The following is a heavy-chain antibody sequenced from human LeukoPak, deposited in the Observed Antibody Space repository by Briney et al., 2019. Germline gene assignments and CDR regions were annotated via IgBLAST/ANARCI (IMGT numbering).Heavy chain of an antibody. D-gene: IGHD1/OR15-1a*01. CDR3: ARVRGTMVVLNWFDP. Sequence: SETLSLTCTVSGGSISSSSYYWGWIRQPPGKGLEWIGSIYYSGSTYYNPSLKSRVTISVDTSKNQFSLKLSSVTAADTAVYYCARVRGTMVVLNWFDPWGQGTLVTVSS. CDR1: GGSISSSSYY. J-gene: IGHJ5*02. CDR2: IYYSGST. V-gene: IGHV4-39*07.